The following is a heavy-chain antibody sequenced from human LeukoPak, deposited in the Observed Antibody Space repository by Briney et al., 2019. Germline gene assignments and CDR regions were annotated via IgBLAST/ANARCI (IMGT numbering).Heavy chain of an antibody. CDR3: ARPAKGAYYYYYMDV. J-gene: IGHJ6*03. D-gene: IGHD2-2*01. V-gene: IGHV1-18*01. CDR2: ISTYNGNT. CDR1: GNSLPTYG. Sequence: APVKHTCKASGNSLPTYGITWVRQAPGQGLEWMGWISTYNGNTQYGQNFQGRVSMTRDTSTNTAYLELRGLRSNDTAVYFCARPAKGAYYYYYMDVWGKG.